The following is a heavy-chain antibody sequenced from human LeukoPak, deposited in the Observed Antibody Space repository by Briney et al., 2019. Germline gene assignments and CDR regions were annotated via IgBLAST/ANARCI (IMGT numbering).Heavy chain of an antibody. CDR1: GDSVSSNSAA. CDR3: ACGSGTLQGYGMDV. CDR2: TYYRSKWYN. Sequence: SQTLSLTCAISGDSVSSNSAAWNWIRQSPSRGLEWLGRTYYRSKWYNDCAVSVKSRITINPDTSKNQFSLKLSSVTAADTAVYYCACGSGTLQGYGMDVWGQGTTVTVSS. V-gene: IGHV6-1*01. J-gene: IGHJ6*02. D-gene: IGHD3-10*01.